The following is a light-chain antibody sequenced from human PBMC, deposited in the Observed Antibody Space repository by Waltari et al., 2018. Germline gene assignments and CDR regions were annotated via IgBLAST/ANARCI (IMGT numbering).Light chain of an antibody. J-gene: IGLJ2*01. CDR1: SGHSSYA. CDR3: QTWGTGIRVV. Sequence: QLVLTQSPSASASLGASVKLTCPLSSGHSSYAIAWHPQQPEKGPRYFMNLNSDGSHSKGGGIPDRFSGSSSGAERYLTISSLQSEDEADYYCQTWGTGIRVVFGGGTKLTVL. V-gene: IGLV4-69*01. CDR2: LNSDGSH.